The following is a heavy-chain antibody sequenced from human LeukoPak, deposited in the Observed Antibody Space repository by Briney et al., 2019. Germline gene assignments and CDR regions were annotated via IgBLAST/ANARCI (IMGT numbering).Heavy chain of an antibody. J-gene: IGHJ4*02. CDR2: ISGSGGST. V-gene: IGHV3-23*01. CDR3: AKTRGSGPFDY. Sequence: PGGSLRLSCAASGFSVRTNYMSWVRQAPGKGLEWVSAISGSGGSTYYADSVKGRFTISRDNSKNTLYLQMNNLRAEDTAVYYCAKTRGSGPFDYWGQGTLVTVSS. D-gene: IGHD3-10*01. CDR1: GFSVRTNY.